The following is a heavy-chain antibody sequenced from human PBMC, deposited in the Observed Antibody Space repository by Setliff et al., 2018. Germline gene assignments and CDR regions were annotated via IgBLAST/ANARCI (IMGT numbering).Heavy chain of an antibody. CDR1: GFTFSNYY. J-gene: IGHJ4*02. V-gene: IGHV3-11*04. CDR3: ARDPHFDS. CDR2: IHDSGNPT. Sequence: GGSLRLSCAASGFTFSNYYMTWIRQATGKGLEWISYIHDSGNPTYYADSVKGRFTVSRDNAKNSLYLQMNSLRAEDTAVYYCARDPHFDSCGQGTLVTVSS.